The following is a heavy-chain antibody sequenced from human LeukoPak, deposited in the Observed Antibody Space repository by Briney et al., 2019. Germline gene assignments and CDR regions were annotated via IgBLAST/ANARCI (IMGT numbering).Heavy chain of an antibody. CDR3: AKQAGCGNYQYYFDY. V-gene: IGHV3-23*01. CDR2: ISSSAVST. Sequence: GGSLRLSCTASGFTFSNYGMSWVRQAPGKGLEWVATISSSAVSTHYADSVKGRLTVSRDNSKNTLYLQMNSLRAEDTAVYYCAKQAGCGNYQYYFDYWGQGTLVTLSS. D-gene: IGHD1-26*01. CDR1: GFTFSNYG. J-gene: IGHJ4*02.